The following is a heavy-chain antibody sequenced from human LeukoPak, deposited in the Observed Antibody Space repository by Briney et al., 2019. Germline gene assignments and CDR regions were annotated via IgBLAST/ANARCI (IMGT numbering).Heavy chain of an antibody. D-gene: IGHD6-13*01. CDR2: MNPNSGNT. Sequence: GASVKVSCKASGYTFTSYDINWVRQATGQGLGWMGWMNPNSGNTGYAQKFQGRVTITRDTSATTVYMELSSLRSEDTAVYYCARDIDRVFNWFDPWGQGTLVTVSS. CDR1: GYTFTSYD. V-gene: IGHV1-8*01. J-gene: IGHJ5*02. CDR3: ARDIDRVFNWFDP.